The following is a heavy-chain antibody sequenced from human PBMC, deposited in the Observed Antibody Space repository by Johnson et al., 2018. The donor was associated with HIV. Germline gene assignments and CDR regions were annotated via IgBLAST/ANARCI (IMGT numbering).Heavy chain of an antibody. CDR1: GFTFSSYG. V-gene: IGHV3-33*05. D-gene: IGHD3-10*01. CDR2: ISYDGSNK. CDR3: ARGPVMVRGVTDAFDF. Sequence: EQLVESGGGLVQPGGSLRLSCAASGFTFSSYGMHWVRRTPGKGLEWVAVISYDGSNKYYADSVKGRFTISRDNSKNTLYLQMNSLRAEDTAVYYCARGPVMVRGVTDAFDFWGQGTMVIVSS. J-gene: IGHJ3*01.